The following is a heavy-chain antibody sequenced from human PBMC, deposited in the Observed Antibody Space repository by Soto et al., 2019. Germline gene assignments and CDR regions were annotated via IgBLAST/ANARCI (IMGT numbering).Heavy chain of an antibody. CDR2: IIPIFGSA. CDR3: AGTIEIPYYPGMDV. J-gene: IGHJ6*02. Sequence: QVQLVQSGAEVKKPGSSVKVSCKAPGGTLRSYGINWVRQAPGQGREWMGGIIPIFGSANYAPKFQGRVPLTADESTSTGFMEVSSLRSGDTAVYYCAGTIEIPYYPGMDVWGQGTTVTVSS. D-gene: IGHD2-2*02. CDR1: GGTLRSYG. V-gene: IGHV1-69*01.